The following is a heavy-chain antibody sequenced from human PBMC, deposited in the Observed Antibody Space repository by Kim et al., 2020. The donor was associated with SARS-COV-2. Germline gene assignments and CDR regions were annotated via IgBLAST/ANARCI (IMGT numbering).Heavy chain of an antibody. CDR3: ARGSGRIQLWPHYGMDV. D-gene: IGHD5-18*01. V-gene: IGHV4-34*01. Sequence: LKSRVTISVDTSKIQFSLNLSSVTAADTAVYYCARGSGRIQLWPHYGMDVWGQGTTVTVSS. J-gene: IGHJ6*02.